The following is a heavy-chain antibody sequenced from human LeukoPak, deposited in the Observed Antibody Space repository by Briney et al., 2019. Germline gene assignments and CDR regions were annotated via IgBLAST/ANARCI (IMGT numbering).Heavy chain of an antibody. D-gene: IGHD3-16*01. Sequence: SETLSLTCAVSGGSIGSSNWWSWIRQPPGKGQEWIGEIYHSGSNNYNPSLKGRVSISVDKSKNQFSLKLSSVTAADTAVYYCARGRGFLDPWGQGTLVTVSS. CDR3: ARGRGFLDP. CDR2: IYHSGSN. CDR1: GGSIGSSNW. V-gene: IGHV4-4*02. J-gene: IGHJ5*02.